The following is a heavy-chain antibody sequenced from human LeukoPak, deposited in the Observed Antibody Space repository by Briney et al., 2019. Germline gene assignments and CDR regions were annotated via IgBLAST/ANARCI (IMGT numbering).Heavy chain of an antibody. CDR3: ARGLAVAGTGDY. V-gene: IGHV1-8*01. D-gene: IGHD6-19*01. CDR1: GYTFTSYD. J-gene: IGHJ4*02. Sequence: ASVKVSCKASGYTFTSYDINWVRQATGQGLEWMGWMNPNSGNTGYAQKFQGRVTMTRNTSISTAYMELSSLRYEDTAVYYCARGLAVAGTGDYWGQGTLVTVSS. CDR2: MNPNSGNT.